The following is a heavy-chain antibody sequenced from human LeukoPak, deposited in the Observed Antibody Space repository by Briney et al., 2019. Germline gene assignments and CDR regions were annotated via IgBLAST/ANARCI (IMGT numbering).Heavy chain of an antibody. V-gene: IGHV3-21*01. D-gene: IGHD6-13*01. Sequence: GGSLRLSCAASGFIFSSYSMNWVRQAPGKGLEWVSSISSSSSYIYYADSVKGRFTISRDNAKNSLYLQMNSLRAEDTAVYYCARGQQLEGYYYMDVWGKGTTVTVSS. CDR3: ARGQQLEGYYYMDV. J-gene: IGHJ6*03. CDR2: ISSSSSYI. CDR1: GFIFSSYS.